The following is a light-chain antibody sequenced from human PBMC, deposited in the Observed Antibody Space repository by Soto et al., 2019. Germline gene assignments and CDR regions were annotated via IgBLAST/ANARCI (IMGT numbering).Light chain of an antibody. Sequence: QAVVTQSPSASASLGASVKLTCTLSSGHSSYAIAWHQQQPEKGPRFLMKVTVDGSHTKGDGIPDRFSGSSSGAERYLTISSLQSEDEADYYCQTWGTGIRVFGTGTKLTVL. CDR3: QTWGTGIRV. V-gene: IGLV4-69*01. CDR1: SGHSSYA. CDR2: VTVDGSH. J-gene: IGLJ1*01.